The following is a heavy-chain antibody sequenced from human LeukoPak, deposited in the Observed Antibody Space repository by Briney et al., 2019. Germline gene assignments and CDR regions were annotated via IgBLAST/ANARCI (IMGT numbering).Heavy chain of an antibody. J-gene: IGHJ4*02. V-gene: IGHV3-74*01. CDR2: ISTDGYTT. CDR3: VVGGSPGY. Sequence: GGSLRLSCAASGLAFSAYKMHWVRQAPRKGLVRVSRISTDGYTTDYADFVQGRFTASRDNTKNTWSLEMNSLRAEDTAVYYCVVGGSPGYWGQGTLVTVSS. CDR1: GLAFSAYK. D-gene: IGHD2-15*01.